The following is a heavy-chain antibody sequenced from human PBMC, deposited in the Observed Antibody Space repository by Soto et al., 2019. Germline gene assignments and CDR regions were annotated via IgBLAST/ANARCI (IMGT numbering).Heavy chain of an antibody. V-gene: IGHV3-23*01. Sequence: GGSLRLSCAASGFTFSSYAMSWVRQAPGKGLEWVSAISGSGGSTYYADSVKGRFTISRDNAKNTLYLQMNSLRAEDTAVYYCARGLRWNPGSPYYFDYWGQGTLVTVSS. D-gene: IGHD4-17*01. CDR3: ARGLRWNPGSPYYFDY. J-gene: IGHJ4*02. CDR2: ISGSGGST. CDR1: GFTFSSYA.